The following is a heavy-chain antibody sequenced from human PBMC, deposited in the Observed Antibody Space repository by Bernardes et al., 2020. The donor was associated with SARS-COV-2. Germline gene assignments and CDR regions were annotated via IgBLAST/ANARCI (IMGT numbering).Heavy chain of an antibody. V-gene: IGHV3-15*07. Sequence: GGSLRLSCAASGFTFSNAWMNWVRQAPGKGLEWVGHINRKTDGGTTDYAAPVKGRFTISVDDSKNTMYLQMNSLKTEDTAVYYCTTGAEIYYESSGFSYYFDFWGQGTLVTVSS. CDR1: GFTFSNAW. CDR2: INRKTDGGTT. D-gene: IGHD3-22*01. CDR3: TTGAEIYYESSGFSYYFDF. J-gene: IGHJ4*02.